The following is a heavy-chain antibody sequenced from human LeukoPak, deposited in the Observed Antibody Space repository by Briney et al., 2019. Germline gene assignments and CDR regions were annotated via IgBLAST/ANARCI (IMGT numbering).Heavy chain of an antibody. J-gene: IGHJ4*02. V-gene: IGHV3-30*18. Sequence: QTGGSLRLSCAASGFTFSSYGMHWVRQAPGKGLEWVAVISYDGSNKYYADSVKGRFTISRDNSKNTLYLQMNSLRAEDTAVYYCAKDANTVTTWDYFDYWGQGTLVTVSS. CDR2: ISYDGSNK. D-gene: IGHD4-17*01. CDR1: GFTFSSYG. CDR3: AKDANTVTTWDYFDY.